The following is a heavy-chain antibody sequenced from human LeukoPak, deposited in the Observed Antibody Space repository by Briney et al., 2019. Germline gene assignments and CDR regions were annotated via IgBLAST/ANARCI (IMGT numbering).Heavy chain of an antibody. CDR3: ARDEVVGLFDY. D-gene: IGHD1-26*01. CDR2: ISAYNGNT. J-gene: IGHJ4*02. V-gene: IGHV1-18*01. Sequence: ASVKVSCKASGYTFTSYGISWVRQAPGQGLEWMGWISAYNGNTNYAQKLQGRVAMTTDTSTSTAYMELSRLRSDDTAVYYCARDEVVGLFDYWGQGTLVTVSS. CDR1: GYTFTSYG.